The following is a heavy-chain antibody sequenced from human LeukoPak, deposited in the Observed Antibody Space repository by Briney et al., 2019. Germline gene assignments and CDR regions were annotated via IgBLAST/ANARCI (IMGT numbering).Heavy chain of an antibody. CDR1: GGSISIYY. D-gene: IGHD1-26*01. CDR3: ARDSGATGDFDY. CDR2: IYYSGST. J-gene: IGHJ4*02. Sequence: SETLSLTCTVSGGSISIYYWSWIRQPPGKGLEWIGYIYYSGSTNYNPSLKSRVTISVDTSKNQFSLKLSSVTAADTAVYYCARDSGATGDFDYWGQGTLVTVFS. V-gene: IGHV4-59*01.